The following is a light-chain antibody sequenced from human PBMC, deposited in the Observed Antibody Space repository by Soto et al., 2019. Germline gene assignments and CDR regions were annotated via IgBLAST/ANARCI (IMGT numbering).Light chain of an antibody. CDR2: DAS. Sequence: DIQMIQSPSSLSASVGDRVIIACRASQNIDSYLNWYQQKPGKAPKLIIYDASSLESGVPSRFSGSGSGTEFTLTISSLQPEDFATYYCQQYNRYSRTYGQGTKVDI. J-gene: IGKJ1*01. V-gene: IGKV1-5*01. CDR1: QNIDSY. CDR3: QQYNRYSRT.